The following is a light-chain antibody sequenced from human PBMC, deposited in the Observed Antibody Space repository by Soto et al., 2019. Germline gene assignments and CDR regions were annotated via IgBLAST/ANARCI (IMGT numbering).Light chain of an antibody. V-gene: IGKV3-15*01. CDR1: QSVYTN. Sequence: VVMTQSPATLSVSPGERATLSCRASQSVYTNLAWYQQKPGQAPRLLISGASTRATGTPARFSGSGSGTEFTLTISSLQSEDLAVYYCQQYNNWPRTFGQGTKVEIK. CDR3: QQYNNWPRT. CDR2: GAS. J-gene: IGKJ1*01.